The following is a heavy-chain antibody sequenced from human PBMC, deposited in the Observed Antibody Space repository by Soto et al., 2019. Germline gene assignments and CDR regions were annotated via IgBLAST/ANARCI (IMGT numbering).Heavy chain of an antibody. CDR1: GFTFSSYA. V-gene: IGHV3-23*01. CDR3: AKASQGSGWYFDY. CDR2: ISGSGGST. Sequence: HPGGSLRLSCAASGFTFSSYAMSWVRQAPGKGLEWVSAISGSGGSTYYADSVKGRFTISRDNSKNTLYLQMNSLRAEDTAVYYCAKASQGSGWYFDYWGQGTLVTVSS. D-gene: IGHD6-19*01. J-gene: IGHJ4*02.